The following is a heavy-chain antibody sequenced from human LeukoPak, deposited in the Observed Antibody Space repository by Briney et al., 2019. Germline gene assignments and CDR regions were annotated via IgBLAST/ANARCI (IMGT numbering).Heavy chain of an antibody. CDR3: ARVRGGYYFDY. CDR1: GYTFTSNY. V-gene: IGHV1-46*03. CDR2: IYPRDGST. J-gene: IGHJ4*02. D-gene: IGHD3-10*01. Sequence: ASVKVSCKASGYTFTSNYIHWVRQAPGQGLEWMGMIYPRDGSTSYAQKFQGRVTVTRDTSTSTVHMELSGLRSEDTAVYYCARVRGGYYFDYWGQGTLVTVSS.